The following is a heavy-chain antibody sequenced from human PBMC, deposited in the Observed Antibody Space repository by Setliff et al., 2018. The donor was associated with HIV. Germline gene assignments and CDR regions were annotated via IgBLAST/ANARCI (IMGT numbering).Heavy chain of an antibody. Sequence: EASVKVSCKASGYTFTSYHMYWVRQAPGQGLEWMGSINPSGGSTSYAQKFQGRVTMTRDTSTSTVYMELSSLRSEDTALYYCARDIGGWHEIETEYFQHWGQGTLVTVSS. V-gene: IGHV1-46*01. D-gene: IGHD6-19*01. CDR2: INPSGGST. CDR1: GYTFTSYH. J-gene: IGHJ1*01. CDR3: ARDIGGWHEIETEYFQH.